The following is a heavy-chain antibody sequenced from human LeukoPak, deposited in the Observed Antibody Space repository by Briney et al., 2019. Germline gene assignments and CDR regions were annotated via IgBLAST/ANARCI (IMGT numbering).Heavy chain of an antibody. CDR1: GFTFDDYA. CDR2: IKQGGSEK. J-gene: IGHJ5*01. D-gene: IGHD3-10*01. Sequence: GGSLRLSCAASGFTFDDYAMHWVRQAPGKGLEWVADIKQGGSEKLYVDSVKGRFTISRDDAKNSLSLQMDSLRAEDTALYYCARGPPYGSRSDFLDSWGQGTQVTVSS. CDR3: ARGPPYGSRSDFLDS. V-gene: IGHV3-7*01.